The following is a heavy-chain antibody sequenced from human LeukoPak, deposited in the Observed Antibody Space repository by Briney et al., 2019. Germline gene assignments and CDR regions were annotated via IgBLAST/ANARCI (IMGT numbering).Heavy chain of an antibody. CDR1: GGTFSSYA. D-gene: IGHD6-13*01. CDR3: ARSAAGRSWFDP. J-gene: IGHJ5*02. V-gene: IGHV1-69*04. CDR2: IIPILGIA. Sequence: SVKVSCKASGGTFSSYAISWVRQAPGQGLEWMGRIIPILGIANYAQKFQGRVTITADKSTSAAYMELSRLRSDDTAVYYCARSAAGRSWFDPWGQGTLVTVSS.